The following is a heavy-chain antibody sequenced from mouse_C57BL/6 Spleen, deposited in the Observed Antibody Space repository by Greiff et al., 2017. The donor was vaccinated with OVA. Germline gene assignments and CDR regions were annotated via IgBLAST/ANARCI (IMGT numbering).Heavy chain of an antibody. CDR1: GYTFTSYT. Sequence: QVQLQQSGAELARPGASVKMSCKASGYTFTSYTMHWVKQRPGQGLEWIGYINPSSGYTKYNQKFKDKATLTADKSSSTAYMQRSSLTSEDSAVFYLERGWYFDVWGTGPPVTVSS. V-gene: IGHV1-4*01. J-gene: IGHJ1*03. CDR2: INPSSGYT. CDR3: ERGWYFDV.